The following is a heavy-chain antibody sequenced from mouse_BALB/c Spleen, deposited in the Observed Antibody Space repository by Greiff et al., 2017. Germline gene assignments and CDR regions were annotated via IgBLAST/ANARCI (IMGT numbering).Heavy chain of an antibody. CDR1: GFTFSSYA. J-gene: IGHJ2*01. Sequence: EVQVVESGGGLVKPGGSLKLSCAASGFTFSSYAMSWVRQTPEKRLEWVASISSGGSTYYPDSVKGRFTISRDNARNILYLQMSSLRSEDTAMYYCARGHYGSLYYFDYWGQGTTLTVSS. CDR2: ISSGGST. V-gene: IGHV5-6-5*01. CDR3: ARGHYGSLYYFDY. D-gene: IGHD1-1*01.